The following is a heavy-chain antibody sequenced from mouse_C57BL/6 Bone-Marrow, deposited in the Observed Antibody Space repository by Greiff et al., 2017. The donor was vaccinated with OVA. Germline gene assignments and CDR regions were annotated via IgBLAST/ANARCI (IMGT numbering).Heavy chain of an antibody. CDR2: ISSGGSYT. J-gene: IGHJ2*01. V-gene: IGHV5-6*01. CDR1: GFTFSSYG. D-gene: IGHD1-1*01. CDR3: ARHRVPYYYGSSYGFDY. Sequence: EVKLVESGGDLVKPGGSPKLSCAASGFTFSSYGMSWVRQTPDKRLEWVATISSGGSYTYYPDSVKGRFTISRDNAKNTLYLQMSSLKSEDTAMYYCARHRVPYYYGSSYGFDYWGQGTTLTVSS.